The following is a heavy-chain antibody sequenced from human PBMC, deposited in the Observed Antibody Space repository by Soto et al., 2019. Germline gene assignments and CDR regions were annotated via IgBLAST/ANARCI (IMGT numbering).Heavy chain of an antibody. Sequence: PSETLSPTCAVSGGSISSGGYSWSWIRQPPGKGPEWIGYIYHSGSTYYNPSLKSRVTISVDRSKNQFSLKLSSVTAADTAVYYCARAGAGTRENYYYYGMDVWGQGTTVTVSS. J-gene: IGHJ6*02. CDR2: IYHSGST. CDR1: GGSISSGGYS. V-gene: IGHV4-30-2*01. D-gene: IGHD1-7*01. CDR3: ARAGAGTRENYYYYGMDV.